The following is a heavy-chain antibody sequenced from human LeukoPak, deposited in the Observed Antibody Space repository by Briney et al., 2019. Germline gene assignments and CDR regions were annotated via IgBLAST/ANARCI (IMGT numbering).Heavy chain of an antibody. J-gene: IGHJ4*02. D-gene: IGHD1-26*01. CDR1: GGPFRGYY. CDR3: ARGSYSVDY. CDR2: INHSGST. V-gene: IGHV4-34*01. Sequence: SEPLSLPCAVCGGPFRGYYWTWIRQPPGKGLEWVGEINHSGSTNYKQSLKSPVTISVDTSKNQFSLKLSAVTAADTAVYYCARGSYSVDYWGQGTLVTVSS.